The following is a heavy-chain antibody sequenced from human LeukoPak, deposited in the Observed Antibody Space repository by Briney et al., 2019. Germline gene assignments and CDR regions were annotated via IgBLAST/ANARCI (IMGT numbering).Heavy chain of an antibody. V-gene: IGHV1-18*01. CDR2: ISPYNGAT. D-gene: IGHD6-19*01. CDR1: GYNFPSYY. Sequence: ASVNVSCKTSGYNFPSYYITWVRQAPGQGLEWMGWISPYNGATMYAQNVQGRVTMTTDTSTRTGYMELRSLRFDDTAVYYCARVGWNSDWERLDVWGKGTTVTVSS. J-gene: IGHJ6*04. CDR3: ARVGWNSDWERLDV.